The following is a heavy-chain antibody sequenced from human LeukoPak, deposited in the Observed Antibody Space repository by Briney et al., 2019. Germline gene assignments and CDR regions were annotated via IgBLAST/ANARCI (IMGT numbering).Heavy chain of an antibody. J-gene: IGHJ5*02. CDR3: ARGGPIVVVPAARHGWFDP. V-gene: IGHV4-38-2*01. D-gene: IGHD2-2*01. Sequence: SETLSLTCAVSGYSISSGYYWGWIRQPPVKGLEWTGSIYHSGSTYYNPSLKSRVTISVDTSKNQFSLELSSVTAADTAVYYCARGGPIVVVPAARHGWFDPWGQGTLVTVSS. CDR1: GYSISSGYY. CDR2: IYHSGST.